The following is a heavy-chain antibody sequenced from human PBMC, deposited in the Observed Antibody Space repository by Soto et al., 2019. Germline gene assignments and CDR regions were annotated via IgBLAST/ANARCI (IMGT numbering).Heavy chain of an antibody. Sequence: QVQLEQSGAEVKKPGASVKVSCKSSGNTFTSYAIHWVRQAPGQRLEWMGWINTGNGNTKYSQKFQGRVTITRDTSASTAYMELSSLKSEDTAVYYCARDRPVPAAIYNYYYGLDVWGQGTTVTVSS. CDR3: ARDRPVPAAIYNYYYGLDV. V-gene: IGHV1-3*04. CDR2: INTGNGNT. CDR1: GNTFTSYA. J-gene: IGHJ6*02. D-gene: IGHD2-2*01.